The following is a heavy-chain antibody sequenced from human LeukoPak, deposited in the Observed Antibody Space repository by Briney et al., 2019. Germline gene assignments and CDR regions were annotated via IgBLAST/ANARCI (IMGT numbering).Heavy chain of an antibody. CDR1: GFSFSNYW. J-gene: IGHJ4*02. CDR2: IKEDGTEK. Sequence: GGSLRLSCAVSGFSFSNYWMTWVRQAPGKGLEWVANIKEDGTEKHYVDSVKGRFTISRDNAQDSLYLQMNSLRAEDTAVYYCARGVDYWGQGTLVTVSS. V-gene: IGHV3-7*02. CDR3: ARGVDY.